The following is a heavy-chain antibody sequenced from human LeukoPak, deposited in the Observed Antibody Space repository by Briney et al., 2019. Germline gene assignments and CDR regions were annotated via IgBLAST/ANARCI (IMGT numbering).Heavy chain of an antibody. CDR2: INPNSGGT. Sequence: ASVKVSCKASGYTFTSYGISWVRQAPGQGLEWMGWINPNSGGTNYAQKFQGRVTMTRDTSISTAYMELSRLRSDDTAVYYCARGSLGREVSAFFKNWGQGILVTVSS. J-gene: IGHJ4*02. CDR3: ARGSLGREVSAFFKN. D-gene: IGHD5/OR15-5a*01. V-gene: IGHV1-2*02. CDR1: GYTFTSYG.